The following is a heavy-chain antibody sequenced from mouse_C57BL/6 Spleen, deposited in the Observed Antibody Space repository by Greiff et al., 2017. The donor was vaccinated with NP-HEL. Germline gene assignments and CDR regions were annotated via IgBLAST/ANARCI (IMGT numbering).Heavy chain of an antibody. CDR2: IDPEDGET. CDR1: GFNIKDYY. J-gene: IGHJ4*01. Sequence: EVQLQQSGAELVKPGASVKLSCTASGFNIKDYYMHWVKQRTEQGLEWIGRIDPEDGETKYAPKFQGKATITADTSSNTAYLQLSSLTSEDTAVYYCTRAPSLLYYGSSDYAMDYWGQGTSVTVSS. CDR3: TRAPSLLYYGSSDYAMDY. V-gene: IGHV14-2*01. D-gene: IGHD1-1*01.